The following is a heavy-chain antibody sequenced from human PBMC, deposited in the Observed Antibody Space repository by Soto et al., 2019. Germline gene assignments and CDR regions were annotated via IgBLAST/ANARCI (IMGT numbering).Heavy chain of an antibody. Sequence: GGSLRLSCAASGFTFSSYAMHWVRQAPGKGLEWVAVISYDGSNKYYADSVKGRFTISRDNSKNTLYLQMNSLRAEDTAVYYCARDRKAAASYYYYGMDVWGQGTTVTVS. CDR1: GFTFSSYA. V-gene: IGHV3-30-3*01. CDR2: ISYDGSNK. J-gene: IGHJ6*02. D-gene: IGHD2-2*01. CDR3: ARDRKAAASYYYYGMDV.